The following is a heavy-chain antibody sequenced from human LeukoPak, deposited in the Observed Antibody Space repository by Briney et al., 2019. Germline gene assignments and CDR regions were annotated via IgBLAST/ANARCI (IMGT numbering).Heavy chain of an antibody. CDR3: ARNSGELGA. CDR2: IYSGGGT. J-gene: IGHJ4*02. CDR1: GLTVSNNY. D-gene: IGHD2-21*01. Sequence: PGGTLRLSCAASGLTVSNNYMSWVRRAAGKGLEWVSLIYSGGGTYYTDSVKGRFTISRDNSKNTLYLQMNSLRAEDTAVYYCARNSGELGAGGQGTLVTVS. V-gene: IGHV3-53*01.